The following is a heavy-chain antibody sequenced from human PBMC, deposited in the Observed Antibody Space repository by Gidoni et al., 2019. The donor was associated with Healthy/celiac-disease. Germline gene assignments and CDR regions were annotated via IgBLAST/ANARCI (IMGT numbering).Heavy chain of an antibody. D-gene: IGHD2-21*02. J-gene: IGHJ4*02. Sequence: QLQLQESGPGLVKPPETLSLTSTVSGGSFSSCIYYCGCIRQPPGKGLEWIGSIYYSGSTYYTPSLKCRVTISVDTSKNQFSLKLSSVTAADTAVYYCARHEARDCYYDYWGQGTLVTVSS. CDR2: IYYSGST. CDR3: ARHEARDCYYDY. CDR1: GGSFSSCIYY. V-gene: IGHV4-39*01.